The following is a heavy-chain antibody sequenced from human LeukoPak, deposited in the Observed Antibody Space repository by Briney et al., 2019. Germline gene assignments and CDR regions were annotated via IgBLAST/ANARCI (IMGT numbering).Heavy chain of an antibody. D-gene: IGHD3-3*01. V-gene: IGHV1-18*01. CDR1: GYSFNTYG. CDR3: ASSLTIFGVVH. CDR2: ITMINGNT. J-gene: IGHJ4*02. Sequence: ASVKVSCKASGYSFNTYGFSWLRQAPGQGLEWMGWITMINGNTDYAEKLQGRVTMTIDTSTSTAYMELRSLRSDDTAVYYCASSLTIFGVVHWGQGTLLTVSS.